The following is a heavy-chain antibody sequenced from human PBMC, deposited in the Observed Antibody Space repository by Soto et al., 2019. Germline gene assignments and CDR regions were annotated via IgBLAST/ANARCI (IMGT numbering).Heavy chain of an antibody. CDR2: INHSGST. J-gene: IGHJ5*02. CDR3: ARMITMVRGVINWFDP. Sequence: QVQLQQWGAGLLKPSETLSLTCAVYGGSLSGYYWSWIRQPPGKGLEWIGEINHSGSTNYNPSLKSLITKPVNTSKTQFSLKLSSVTAADTAVYYCARMITMVRGVINWFDPWGQGTLVTVSS. V-gene: IGHV4-34*01. CDR1: GGSLSGYY. D-gene: IGHD3-10*01.